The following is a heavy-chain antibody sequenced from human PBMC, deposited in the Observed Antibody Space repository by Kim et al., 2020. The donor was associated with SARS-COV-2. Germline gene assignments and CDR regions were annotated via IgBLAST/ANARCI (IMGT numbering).Heavy chain of an antibody. V-gene: IGHV1-69*04. D-gene: IGHD6-6*01. CDR1: GGTFSSYA. Sequence: SVKVSCKASGGTFSSYAISWVRQAPGQGLEWMGRIIPILGIANYAQKFQGRVTITADKSTSTAYMELSSLRSEDTAVHYCARAYSSSSKEPPMDVWGQG. CDR2: IIPILGIA. CDR3: ARAYSSSSKEPPMDV. J-gene: IGHJ6*02.